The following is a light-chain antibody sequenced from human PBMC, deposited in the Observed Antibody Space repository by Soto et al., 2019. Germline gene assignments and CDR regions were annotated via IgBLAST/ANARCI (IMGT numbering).Light chain of an antibody. Sequence: QSVLTQSPSASGTPGQRVTISCSGSSSNIGANTVNWYQQLPGTAPKLLIFFGSHRPSGVSDRFSGSKSGSSASLAISGIQSEDEAEYYCSAWDDSLNCVVFGGGTKVTVL. CDR1: SSNIGANT. J-gene: IGLJ2*01. CDR3: SAWDDSLNCVV. CDR2: FGS. V-gene: IGLV1-44*01.